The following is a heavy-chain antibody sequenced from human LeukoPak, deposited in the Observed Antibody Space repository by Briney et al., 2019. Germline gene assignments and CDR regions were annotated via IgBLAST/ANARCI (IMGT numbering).Heavy chain of an antibody. CDR2: IKSKTDGGTT. D-gene: IGHD6-19*01. V-gene: IGHV3-15*01. Sequence: PGGSLRLSCAASGFTFSDYYMSWIRQAPGKGLEWVGRIKSKTDGGTTDYAAPVKGRFTISRDDSKNTLYLQMNSLKTEDTAVYYCTTTIAVAGIPNDYWGQGTLVTVSS. J-gene: IGHJ4*02. CDR3: TTTIAVAGIPNDY. CDR1: GFTFSDYY.